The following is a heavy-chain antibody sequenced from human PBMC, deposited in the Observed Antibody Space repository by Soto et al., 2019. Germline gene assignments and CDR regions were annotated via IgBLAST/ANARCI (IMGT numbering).Heavy chain of an antibody. CDR1: GFTFSAYS. CDR3: ARDYHYAFDV. J-gene: IGHJ4*02. D-gene: IGHD3-16*01. CDR2: IRTSPTTI. Sequence: GGSLRLSCAASGFTFSAYSMNWVRQAPGKGLEWISYIRTSPTTIHYADSVKGRFTISRDNAKNSLYLQMNSLRAEDTAIYYGARDYHYAFDVWGEGTLVTVS. V-gene: IGHV3-48*01.